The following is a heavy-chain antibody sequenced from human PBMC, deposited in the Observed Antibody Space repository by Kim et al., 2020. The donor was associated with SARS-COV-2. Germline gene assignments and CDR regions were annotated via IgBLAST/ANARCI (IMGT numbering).Heavy chain of an antibody. D-gene: IGHD3-10*01. CDR3: AGGGDPISVY. Sequence: SETLSLTCTVSGGSISSYYWSWIRQPPGKGLEWIGYIYYSGSTNYNPSLKSRVTISVDTSKNQFSLKLSSVTAADTAVYYCAGGGDPISVYWGQGTLVPVSS. J-gene: IGHJ4*02. CDR1: GGSISSYY. V-gene: IGHV4-59*01. CDR2: IYYSGST.